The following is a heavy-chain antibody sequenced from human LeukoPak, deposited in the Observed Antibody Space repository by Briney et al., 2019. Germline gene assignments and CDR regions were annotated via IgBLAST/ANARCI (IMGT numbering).Heavy chain of an antibody. D-gene: IGHD3-16*01. CDR2: INPNSGGT. V-gene: IGHV1-2*04. Sequence: ASVKVTCTASGYTFTGYYMHWVRQAPGQGLEWMGWINPNSGGTNYAQKFQGWVTMTRDTSISTAYMELSRLRSDDTAVYYCARDWGGYELPFDYWGQGTLVTVSS. CDR3: ARDWGGYELPFDY. J-gene: IGHJ4*02. CDR1: GYTFTGYY.